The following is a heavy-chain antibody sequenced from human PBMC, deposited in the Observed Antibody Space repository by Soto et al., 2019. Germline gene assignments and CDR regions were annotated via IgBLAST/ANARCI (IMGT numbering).Heavy chain of an antibody. CDR1: GDSISSYY. J-gene: IGHJ3*02. D-gene: IGHD5-12*01. V-gene: IGHV4-59*12. CDR3: AGASTWHPGAFDI. CDR2: LYYGRIA. Sequence: SETLSLTCAVSGDSISSYYCMWIRQPPGKGLESIGYLYYGRIANYNPSLKSRVTLSLDTSTNQCSLKLSSVTAADTAVYYCAGASTWHPGAFDIWGQGTTVTVSS.